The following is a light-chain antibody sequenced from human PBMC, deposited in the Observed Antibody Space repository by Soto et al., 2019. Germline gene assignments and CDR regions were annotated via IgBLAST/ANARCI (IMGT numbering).Light chain of an antibody. Sequence: EFVLTQFPGTLSLFQPEIATLSCRASQSVSSSYLAWYQQKPGQAPRLLIYGASSMATGIPDRFSGSGSGTDFTLTISSLEPEDFAVYFCQQCGNAPMTFGQGTRVEIK. CDR3: QQCGNAPMT. CDR2: GAS. J-gene: IGKJ1*01. CDR1: QSVSSSY. V-gene: IGKV3-20*01.